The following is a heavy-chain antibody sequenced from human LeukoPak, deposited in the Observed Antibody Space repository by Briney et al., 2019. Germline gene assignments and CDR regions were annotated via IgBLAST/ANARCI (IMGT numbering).Heavy chain of an antibody. J-gene: IGHJ4*02. D-gene: IGHD4-17*01. CDR1: GGSFSGYY. CDR2: INHSGST. V-gene: IGHV4-34*01. CDR3: ARHRGSDYGDYADFDY. Sequence: SETLSLTCAVYGGSFSGYYWSWLRQPPGKGLEWIGEINHSGSTNYNPSLKSRVTISVDTSKNQFSLKLSSVTAADTAVYYCARHRGSDYGDYADFDYWGQGTLVTVSS.